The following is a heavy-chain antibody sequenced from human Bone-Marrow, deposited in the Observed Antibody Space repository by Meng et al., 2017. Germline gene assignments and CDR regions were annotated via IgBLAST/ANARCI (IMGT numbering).Heavy chain of an antibody. J-gene: IGHJ6*02. CDR3: ARAAYYHDSSGYYPATGRGMDV. V-gene: IGHV3-30*04. CDR2: ISYDGSNK. CDR1: GFTFSSYV. Sequence: GESLKISCAASGFTFSSYVMHWVRQAPGKGLEWVAVISYDGSNKYYADSVKGRFTISRDNSKNTLYLQMNSLRAEDTAVYYCARAAYYHDSSGYYPATGRGMDVWGQGTTVTVSS. D-gene: IGHD3-22*01.